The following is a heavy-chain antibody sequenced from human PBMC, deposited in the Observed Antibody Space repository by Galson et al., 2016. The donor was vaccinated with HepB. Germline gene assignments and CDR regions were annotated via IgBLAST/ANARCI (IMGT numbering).Heavy chain of an antibody. CDR1: GFTFSSCP. CDR3: TFESTQSSMAGNY. D-gene: IGHD6-19*01. Sequence: SLRLSCAASGFTFSSCPMSWVRQAPGKGLEWVSAISGSGSNTYYADSVKGRFAISRDNSKNTLYLQMNSLRAEDAAVYYCTFESTQSSMAGNYWGQGTLVTVSS. V-gene: IGHV3-23*01. J-gene: IGHJ4*02. CDR2: ISGSGSNT.